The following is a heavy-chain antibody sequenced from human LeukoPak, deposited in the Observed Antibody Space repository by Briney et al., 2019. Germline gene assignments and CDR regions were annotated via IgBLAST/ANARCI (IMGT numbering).Heavy chain of an antibody. CDR1: GFTFSSYG. V-gene: IGHV3-30*02. CDR3: ATPYCGGDCYFHYFDY. J-gene: IGHJ4*02. Sequence: GGSLRLSCPASGFTFSSYGMHWVRQAPGKGLEWVAFIRYDGSNKYYADSVKGRFTISRVNSKNTLYLQMNSLRAEDTAVYYCATPYCGGDCYFHYFDYWGQGTLVTVSS. D-gene: IGHD2-21*01. CDR2: IRYDGSNK.